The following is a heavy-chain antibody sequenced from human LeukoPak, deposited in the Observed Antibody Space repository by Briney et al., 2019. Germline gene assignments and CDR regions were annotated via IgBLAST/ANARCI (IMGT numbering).Heavy chain of an antibody. J-gene: IGHJ6*03. Sequence: GGSLRLSCAASGFTFSSYAMSWVRQAPGKGLEWVSAISGSGGSTYYADSVKGRFTISRDSSKNTLYLQMNSLGAEDTAVYYCAKDRCSNGIGCLYYYMDVWGKGTTVTISS. CDR1: GFTFSSYA. D-gene: IGHD2-8*01. V-gene: IGHV3-23*01. CDR2: ISGSGGST. CDR3: AKDRCSNGIGCLYYYMDV.